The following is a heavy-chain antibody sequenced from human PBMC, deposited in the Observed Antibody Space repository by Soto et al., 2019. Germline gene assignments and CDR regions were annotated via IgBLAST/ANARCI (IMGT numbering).Heavy chain of an antibody. D-gene: IGHD2-21*02. CDR2: FYPGDSDT. CDR3: ARRTVVTAIQARGALDI. Sequence: PGESLKISCKGSGYSFSSYWIGWVRQMPGKGLEWMGMFYPGDSDTRYSPSFQGQVTISADKSVSTAYLQWRSLKASDTAIYYCARRTVVTAIQARGALDIWGQGTMVTVSS. J-gene: IGHJ3*02. CDR1: GYSFSSYW. V-gene: IGHV5-51*01.